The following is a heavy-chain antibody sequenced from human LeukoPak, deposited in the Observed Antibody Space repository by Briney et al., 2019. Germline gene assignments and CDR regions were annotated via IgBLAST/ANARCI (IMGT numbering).Heavy chain of an antibody. J-gene: IGHJ4*02. V-gene: IGHV4-34*01. D-gene: IGHD3-22*01. CDR3: ASLRPRYYYDSRYDY. CDR1: GGSFSGYY. CDR2: INHSGST. Sequence: SETLSLTCAVYGGSFSGYYWSRIRQPPGKGLEWIGEINHSGSTNYNPSLKSRVTISVDTSKNQFSLKLSSVTAADTAVYYCASLRPRYYYDSRYDYWGQGTLVTVSS.